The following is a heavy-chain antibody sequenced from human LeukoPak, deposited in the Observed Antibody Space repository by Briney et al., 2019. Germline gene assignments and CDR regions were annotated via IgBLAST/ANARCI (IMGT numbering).Heavy chain of an antibody. CDR3: AKDAPGEYYYDSSGGGYFDY. CDR1: GFTLSPYG. J-gene: IGHJ4*02. V-gene: IGHV3-30*18. D-gene: IGHD3-22*01. Sequence: GGSLRLSCAASGFTLSPYGMHWVRQAPGKGLEWVAVISYDGSNKYYADSVKGRFTISRDNSKNTLYLQMNSLRAEDTAVYYCAKDAPGEYYYDSSGGGYFDYWGQGTLVTVSS. CDR2: ISYDGSNK.